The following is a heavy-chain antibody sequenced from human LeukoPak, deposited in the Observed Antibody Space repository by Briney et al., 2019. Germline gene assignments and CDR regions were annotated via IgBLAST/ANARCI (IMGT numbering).Heavy chain of an antibody. V-gene: IGHV3-48*02. CDR1: GFTFSSYS. CDR2: ITAGGTAM. CDR3: ASSGSYRFDY. D-gene: IGHD1-26*01. J-gene: IGHJ4*02. Sequence: GGSLRLSCAASGFTFSSYSMNWDRQAPGKGLEWVSHITAGGTAMFYADSVKGRFTISRDNAKNSLYLQMNSLRDEDTAVYYCASSGSYRFDYWGQGTLVTVSS.